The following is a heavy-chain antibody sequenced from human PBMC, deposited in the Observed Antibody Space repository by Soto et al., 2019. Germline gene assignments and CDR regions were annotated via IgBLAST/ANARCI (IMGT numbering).Heavy chain of an antibody. Sequence: SETLSLTCAVYGGSFSCYYWSWIRQPPGKGLEWIGEINHSGSTNYNPSLKSRVTISVDTSKNQFSLKLSSVTAADTAVYYCARGRGTVDSSGYYYVSYYYGMDVWGQGTTVTVSS. J-gene: IGHJ6*02. CDR2: INHSGST. V-gene: IGHV4-34*01. CDR3: ARGRGTVDSSGYYYVSYYYGMDV. CDR1: GGSFSCYY. D-gene: IGHD3-22*01.